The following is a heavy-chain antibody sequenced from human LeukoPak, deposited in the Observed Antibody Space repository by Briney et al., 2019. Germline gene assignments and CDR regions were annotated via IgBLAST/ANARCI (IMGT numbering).Heavy chain of an antibody. Sequence: ASVKVSCKASGYTFTNYYIHWVRQAPGQGLEWMGRINPSGGSTGYAQKFQGSVAMTRDTSTSTVYMELSSLRSEDTAVYYCARAYSSSHYYFDYWGQEPWSPSPQ. CDR3: ARAYSSSHYYFDY. V-gene: IGHV1-46*01. CDR1: GYTFTNYY. D-gene: IGHD6-13*01. CDR2: INPSGGST. J-gene: IGHJ4*01.